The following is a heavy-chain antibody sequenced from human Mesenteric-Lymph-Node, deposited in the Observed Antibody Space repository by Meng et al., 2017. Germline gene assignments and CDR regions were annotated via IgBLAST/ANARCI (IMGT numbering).Heavy chain of an antibody. CDR2: IRSKANTYAT. D-gene: IGHD3-10*01. CDR3: AKDPFVRYYFDY. J-gene: IGHJ4*02. Sequence: GGSLRLSCAASGFTFSGSDMHWVRQASGKGLEWVGRIRSKANTYATAYAASVRGRFTISRDDSKNTAYLQMNSLRAEDTAVYYCAKDPFVRYYFDYWGQGTLVTVSS. V-gene: IGHV3-73*01. CDR1: GFTFSGSD.